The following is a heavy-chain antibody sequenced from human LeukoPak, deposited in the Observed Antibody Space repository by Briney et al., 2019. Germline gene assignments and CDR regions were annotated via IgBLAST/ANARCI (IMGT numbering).Heavy chain of an antibody. CDR2: IDTSGST. Sequence: SETLSLTCTVSGGSISSSYWSWIRQPAGKGLEWIGRIDTSGSTNYNPSLKSRVTMSVDTSRNQFSLKLSSVTAADTAVYYCARVFAAGTLPFHIRGQGTMVTVSS. CDR1: GGSISSSY. CDR3: ARVFAAGTLPFHI. D-gene: IGHD6-19*01. V-gene: IGHV4-4*07. J-gene: IGHJ3*02.